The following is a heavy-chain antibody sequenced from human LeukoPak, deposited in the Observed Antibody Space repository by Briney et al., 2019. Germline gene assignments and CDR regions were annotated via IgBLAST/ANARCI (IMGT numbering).Heavy chain of an antibody. V-gene: IGHV1-2*04. D-gene: IGHD3-10*01. Sequence: ASVKVSCKASGYTFTGYYMHWVRQAPGQGLEWMGWINPNSGGTNYAQKFQGWVTMTRDTSISTAYMELSRQRSDDTAVYYCARNAYYYGSGSYYNWFDPWGQGTLVTVSS. CDR2: INPNSGGT. J-gene: IGHJ5*02. CDR1: GYTFTGYY. CDR3: ARNAYYYGSGSYYNWFDP.